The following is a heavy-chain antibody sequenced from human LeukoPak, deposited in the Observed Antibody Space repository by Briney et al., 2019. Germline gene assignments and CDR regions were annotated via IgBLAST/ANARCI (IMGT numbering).Heavy chain of an antibody. D-gene: IGHD2-2*01. J-gene: IGHJ4*02. CDR2: IITYNGNT. V-gene: IGHV1-18*01. CDR3: ARNAGYCSSTSCYEIDY. Sequence: ASVKVSCKTSGYTFTSYGLSWVRQAPGQGLEWMGWIITYNGNTYYSQKLQGRVTMTTDTSTSTAYMELRSLRSDDTAVYYCARNAGYCSSTSCYEIDYWGQGTLVTVSS. CDR1: GYTFTSYG.